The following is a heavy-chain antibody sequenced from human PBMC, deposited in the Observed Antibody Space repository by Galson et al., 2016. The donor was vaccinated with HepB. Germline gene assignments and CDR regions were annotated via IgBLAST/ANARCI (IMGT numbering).Heavy chain of an antibody. D-gene: IGHD1-26*01. Sequence: SLRLSCAASGFTFSSYAMHWVRQAPGKGLEWVAIISYDGSSKYYADSVKGRFTISRDNSKNTLYLQMHSLRVEGTAVYYCARGGSYLGPFDYWGQGTLVTVSS. V-gene: IGHV3-30-3*01. CDR2: ISYDGSSK. CDR1: GFTFSSYA. CDR3: ARGGSYLGPFDY. J-gene: IGHJ4*02.